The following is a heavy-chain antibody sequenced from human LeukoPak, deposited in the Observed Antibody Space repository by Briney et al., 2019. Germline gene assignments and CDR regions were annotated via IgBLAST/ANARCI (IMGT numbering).Heavy chain of an antibody. CDR1: GFTFSSYE. V-gene: IGHV3-48*03. D-gene: IGHD6-19*01. J-gene: IGHJ4*02. Sequence: GGSLRLSCAASGFTFSSYEMNWVRQAPGKGLEWVSYISSSGSTTYYADSVKGRFTMSRDNSKNSLYLQMTSLRAEDTAVYYCARVSQGVVAGTGMGDHWGQGTLVTVSS. CDR3: ARVSQGVVAGTGMGDH. CDR2: ISSSGSTT.